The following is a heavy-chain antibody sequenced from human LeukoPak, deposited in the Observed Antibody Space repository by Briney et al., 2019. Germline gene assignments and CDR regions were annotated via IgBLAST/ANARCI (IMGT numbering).Heavy chain of an antibody. CDR3: ARGATTVTTMVDY. J-gene: IGHJ4*02. V-gene: IGHV3-33*01. D-gene: IGHD4-17*01. CDR1: GFTFSSYG. CDR2: IWYDGSNK. Sequence: GGSLRLSCAASGFTFSSYGMHWVRQAPGKGLEWVAVIWYDGSNKYYADSMKGRFTISRDNSKNTLYLQMNSLRAEDTAVYYCARGATTVTTMVDYWGQGTLVTVSS.